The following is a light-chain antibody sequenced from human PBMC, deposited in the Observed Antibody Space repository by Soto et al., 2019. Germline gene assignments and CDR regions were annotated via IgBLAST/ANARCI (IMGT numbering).Light chain of an antibody. CDR2: EVV. CDR1: KNDVGFYDF. Sequence: QSALTQPPSASGSPGQSVTISCTGTKNDVGFYDFVSWYQHHPGKAPRLISYEVVQRPSGVPDRFSGSKSGNTASLTVSGLQAADEADYFCKSYAGSNTYVFGSGTKV. V-gene: IGLV2-8*01. CDR3: KSYAGSNTYV. J-gene: IGLJ1*01.